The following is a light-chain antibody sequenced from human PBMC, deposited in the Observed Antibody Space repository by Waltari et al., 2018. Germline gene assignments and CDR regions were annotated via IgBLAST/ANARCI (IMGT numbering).Light chain of an antibody. V-gene: IGKV4-1*01. J-gene: IGKJ3*01. CDR3: QQYYSPPPPFT. Sequence: DIVMTQSPDSLAVSLGERATINCKSSQSVLYGSHNKNYLAWYQQKPGQPPKLLIYWASSRESGVPDRFSGSGSGTDFTLTISSLQAEDVAVYYCQQYYSPPPPFTFGPGTKVDIK. CDR2: WAS. CDR1: QSVLYGSHNKNY.